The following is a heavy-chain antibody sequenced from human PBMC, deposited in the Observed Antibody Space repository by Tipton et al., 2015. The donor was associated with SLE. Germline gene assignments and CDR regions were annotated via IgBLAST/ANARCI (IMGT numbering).Heavy chain of an antibody. J-gene: IGHJ4*02. CDR3: ARADWSGYLFGY. V-gene: IGHV4-59*08. D-gene: IGHD3-3*01. Sequence: TLSLTCTVSGGSISGYYWSWVRQPPGKGLEWIGYISFSGLTNYNPSVRSRVSTSMDTSKNQFSLQMSSVTAADTALYYCARADWSGYLFGYWGQGTLVTVSS. CDR2: ISFSGLT. CDR1: GGSISGYY.